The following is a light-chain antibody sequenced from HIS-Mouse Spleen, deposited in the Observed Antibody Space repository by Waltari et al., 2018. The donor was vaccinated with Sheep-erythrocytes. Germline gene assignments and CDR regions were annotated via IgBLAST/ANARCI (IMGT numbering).Light chain of an antibody. CDR1: SGSIASNY. CDR3: QSYDSSNHVV. Sequence: NFMLTQPHSVSESPVKTVTISCTGSSGSIASNYVQWYQQRPGSAPTTVIYEDNQRPSVVPDRFSGSIDSSSNSASLTISGLKTEDEADYYCQSYDSSNHVVFGGGTKLTVL. J-gene: IGLJ2*01. CDR2: EDN. V-gene: IGLV6-57*02.